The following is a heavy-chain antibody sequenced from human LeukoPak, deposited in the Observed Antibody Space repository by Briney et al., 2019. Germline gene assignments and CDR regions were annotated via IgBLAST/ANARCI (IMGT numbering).Heavy chain of an antibody. Sequence: GGSLRLSCAASGFTFSSNWMHWVRQAPGKGLVWVSRINEDGSTTNYADSVKGRSTIFRDNAKNTLYLQMNSMRAEDTAVYYCVRDLGGRSGHWGQGTLVTVSS. CDR3: VRDLGGRSGH. V-gene: IGHV3-74*01. CDR2: INEDGSTT. CDR1: GFTFSSNW. D-gene: IGHD1-26*01. J-gene: IGHJ4*02.